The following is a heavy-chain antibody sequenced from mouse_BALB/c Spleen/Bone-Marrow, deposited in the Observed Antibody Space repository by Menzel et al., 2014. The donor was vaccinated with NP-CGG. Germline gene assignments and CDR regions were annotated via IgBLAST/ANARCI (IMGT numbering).Heavy chain of an antibody. CDR2: SRNKANDYTT. Sequence: EVKLVESGGGLVQPGGSLILSCATSGFTFSDFYMEWVRQPPGKRLEWIAASRNKANDYTTEYSASVKGRYIVSRDTSQSILYLQMNALRAEDTAIYYCARDARRDAMDYWGQGTSVTVSS. CDR1: GFTFSDFY. V-gene: IGHV7-1*02. J-gene: IGHJ4*01. CDR3: ARDARRDAMDY.